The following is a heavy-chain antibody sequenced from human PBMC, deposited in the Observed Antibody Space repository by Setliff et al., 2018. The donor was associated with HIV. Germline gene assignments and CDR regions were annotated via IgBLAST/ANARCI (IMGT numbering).Heavy chain of an antibody. D-gene: IGHD2-21*01. CDR2: INHSGST. J-gene: IGHJ4*02. CDR3: ARQVTVVGYFETAAGSFNY. Sequence: PSETLSLTCAVYGGSFSGYYWSWIRQSPGKGLEWIGEINHSGSTYYNPSLKSRVTISTDTSKNQFSLKVRSVTAADTAVYYCARQVTVVGYFETAAGSFNYWGPGTLVTVSS. V-gene: IGHV4-34*01. CDR1: GGSFSGYY.